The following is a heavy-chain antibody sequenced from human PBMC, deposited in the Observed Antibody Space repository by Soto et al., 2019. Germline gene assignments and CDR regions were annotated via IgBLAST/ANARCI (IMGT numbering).Heavy chain of an antibody. D-gene: IGHD3-3*01. CDR2: IWYDGSNK. Sequence: RRLSCAASGFTFSSYAMHWVRQAPGKGLEWVAVIWYDGSNKYYADSVKGRFTISRDNSKNTLYLQMNSLRAEDTAVYYCARGPSIFGVVMDVWGQGTTVTVSS. CDR1: GFTFSSYA. CDR3: ARGPSIFGVVMDV. V-gene: IGHV3-33*08. J-gene: IGHJ6*02.